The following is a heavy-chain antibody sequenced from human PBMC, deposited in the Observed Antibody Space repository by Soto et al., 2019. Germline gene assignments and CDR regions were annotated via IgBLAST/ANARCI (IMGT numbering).Heavy chain of an antibody. CDR2: IRSKVNNYAT. D-gene: IGHD6-6*01. V-gene: IGHV3-73*01. Sequence: EVQLVESGGGLVQPGGSLKLSCAASGFTFSASAMHWVRQASGKGLEWIGHIRSKVNNYATTYDASVTGRFTISRDDSKSTAYLEMNSLKTEDTAVYYCTGSSSGYWGQGTLVTVSS. CDR1: GFTFSASA. CDR3: TGSSSGY. J-gene: IGHJ4*02.